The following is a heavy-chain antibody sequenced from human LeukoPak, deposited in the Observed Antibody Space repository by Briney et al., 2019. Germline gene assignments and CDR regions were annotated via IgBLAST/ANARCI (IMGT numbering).Heavy chain of an antibody. CDR1: GFTFSSYA. Sequence: GGSLRLSCAASGFTFSSYAMSWVRQAPGKGLEWVSSISNSGGRTFYTDSVKGRFTISRDNAKNTLYLQMNSLRAEDTAVYYCARVVGATSDAFDIWGQGTMVTVSS. CDR2: ISNSGGRT. CDR3: ARVVGATSDAFDI. J-gene: IGHJ3*02. D-gene: IGHD1-26*01. V-gene: IGHV3-23*01.